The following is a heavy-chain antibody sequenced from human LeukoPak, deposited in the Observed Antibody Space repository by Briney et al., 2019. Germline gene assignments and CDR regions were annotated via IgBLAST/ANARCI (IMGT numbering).Heavy chain of an antibody. CDR3: TTSTVTYQYFDY. Sequence: PGGSLRLSCAASGFTFSNAWMNWVRQAPGKGLEWVGHIKSKTDGGTTDYAAPVKDRFTISRDDSKNTVYLQMNSLKTKDTAVYYCTTSTVTYQYFDYWGQGTLVTVSS. V-gene: IGHV3-15*01. CDR1: GFTFSNAW. CDR2: IKSKTDGGTT. D-gene: IGHD4-17*01. J-gene: IGHJ4*02.